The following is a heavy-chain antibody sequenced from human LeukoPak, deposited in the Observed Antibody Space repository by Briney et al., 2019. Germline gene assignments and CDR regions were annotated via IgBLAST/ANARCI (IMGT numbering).Heavy chain of an antibody. CDR2: VHLSGAT. CDR3: TRESGAFSPFGF. Sequence: SETLSLTSAVSGGSITTTNWWSWVRQPPGKGLEWIGEVHLSGATNYNPSLESRVSMSIDKSKNHLSLEVTSVTAADTAIYYCTRESGAFSPFGFWGQGTLLTVSS. J-gene: IGHJ4*02. D-gene: IGHD1-26*01. CDR1: GGSITTTNW. V-gene: IGHV4-4*02.